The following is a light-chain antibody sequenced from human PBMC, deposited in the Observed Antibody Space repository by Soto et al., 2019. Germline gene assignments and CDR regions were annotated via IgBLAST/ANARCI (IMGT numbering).Light chain of an antibody. J-gene: IGKJ1*01. CDR3: QQYDNWPRT. CDR1: EGIISN. Sequence: ETVMTQSPGTLSVSPGERATLSCRASEGIISNLAWYQQRPGQAPSLLIYGASTRATGVPVRFSGSGSGTEFTLTISSLQSEDSAVYYCQQYDNWPRTFGQGTRVEIK. V-gene: IGKV3-15*01. CDR2: GAS.